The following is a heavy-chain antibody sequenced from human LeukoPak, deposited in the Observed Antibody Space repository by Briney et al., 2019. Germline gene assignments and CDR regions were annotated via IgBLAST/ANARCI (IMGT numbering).Heavy chain of an antibody. CDR3: ARGMGGDYSTYHFDY. D-gene: IGHD2-21*02. Sequence: SQTLSLTCAISGDIVSKNSTTWNWIRQSPSRGLEWLGRTYYRSKLNYHYEVSVQSRITINPDTSTHQFSLQLNSVTPEDTAVYYCARGMGGDYSTYHFDYWGQGTLVTVSP. CDR2: TYYRSKLNY. CDR1: GDIVSKNSTT. J-gene: IGHJ4*02. V-gene: IGHV6-1*01.